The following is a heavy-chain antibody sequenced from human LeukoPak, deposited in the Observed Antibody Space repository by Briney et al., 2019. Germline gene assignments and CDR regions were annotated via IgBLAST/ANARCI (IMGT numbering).Heavy chain of an antibody. CDR1: GFTFSSYW. CDR3: ARDGAGEFDY. D-gene: IGHD3-10*01. Sequence: GGSLRLSCAASGFTFSSYWMSWVRQAPGKGLEWVSSISSSSSYIYYADSAEGRFTISRDNAKNSLYLQMNSLRAEDTAVYYCARDGAGEFDYWGQGTLVTVSS. CDR2: ISSSSSYI. J-gene: IGHJ4*02. V-gene: IGHV3-21*01.